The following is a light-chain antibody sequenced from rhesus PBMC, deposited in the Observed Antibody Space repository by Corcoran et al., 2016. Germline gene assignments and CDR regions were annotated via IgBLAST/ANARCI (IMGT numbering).Light chain of an antibody. CDR3: QQYKSYPPT. J-gene: IGKJ1*01. CDR1: QGISSY. V-gene: IGKV1-28*02. Sequence: DIQMTQSPSSLSASVGDTVTITCRASQGISSYLNWFQQNPRKAPKLLIYAATTLQSGVPSRFSGSGSGTDLTLTISSLQPEDFATYSCQQYKSYPPTFGQGTKVEIK. CDR2: AAT.